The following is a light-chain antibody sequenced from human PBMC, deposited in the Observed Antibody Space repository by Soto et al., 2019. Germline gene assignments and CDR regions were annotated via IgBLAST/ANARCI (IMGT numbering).Light chain of an antibody. CDR3: QQSNNWPYT. V-gene: IGKV3-15*01. Sequence: EIVMTQSPATLSVSPGERVTLSCRASQSVSDNLAWYQQKPGQAPRLLIYGASTRATTIPARFSGSGSGTELTLTISSLQSEDFAVYYCQQSNNWPYTFGQGTKLYIK. CDR1: QSVSDN. CDR2: GAS. J-gene: IGKJ2*01.